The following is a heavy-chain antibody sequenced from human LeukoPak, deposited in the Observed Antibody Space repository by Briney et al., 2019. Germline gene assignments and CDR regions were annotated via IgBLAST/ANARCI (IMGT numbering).Heavy chain of an antibody. Sequence: GGSLRLSCAASGFTFSHYALHWVRQAPGKGLEWVALIGHDGADKYYADSVKGRFLISKDNSKNMLFLQMNSLIIEDTAVYYCARNSDYYDYSPQSVWGQGTLVIVS. CDR3: ARNSDYYDYSPQSV. J-gene: IGHJ4*02. CDR1: GFTFSHYA. CDR2: IGHDGADK. V-gene: IGHV3-30*04. D-gene: IGHD3-22*01.